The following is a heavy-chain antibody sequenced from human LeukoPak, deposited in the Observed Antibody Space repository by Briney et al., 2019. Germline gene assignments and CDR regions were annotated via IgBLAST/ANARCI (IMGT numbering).Heavy chain of an antibody. V-gene: IGHV4-38-2*02. CDR3: ARESTNQYYFDY. D-gene: IGHD1-14*01. Sequence: PSETLSLTCTVSGYSISTGYYWGWIRQPPGKGLEWIGSIYHSGNTYYNPSLKTRVTISIDTSKNQFSLNLSSVTAADTAVYYCARESTNQYYFDYWGQGRLVTVSS. J-gene: IGHJ4*02. CDR1: GYSISTGYY. CDR2: IYHSGNT.